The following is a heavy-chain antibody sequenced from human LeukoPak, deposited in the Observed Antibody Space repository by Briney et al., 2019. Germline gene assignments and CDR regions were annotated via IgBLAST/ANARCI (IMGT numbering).Heavy chain of an antibody. D-gene: IGHD2/OR15-2a*01. J-gene: IGHJ4*02. V-gene: IGHV3-23*01. CDR1: GFTFSSYA. CDR2: ISGSGGST. Sequence: GGSLRLSCAASGFTFSSYAMSWVRKAPGKGLEWVSAISGSGGSTYYADSVKGRFTISRDNSKNTLYLQMNSLRAENTAVYYCAKDLVIMEGPRASWGQGTLVTVSS. CDR3: AKDLVIMEGPRAS.